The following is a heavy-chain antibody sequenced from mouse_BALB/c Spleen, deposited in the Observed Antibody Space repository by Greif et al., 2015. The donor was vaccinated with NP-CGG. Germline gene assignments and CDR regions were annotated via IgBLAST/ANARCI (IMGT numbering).Heavy chain of an antibody. CDR2: IHPNSGNI. CDR1: GYTSTSSW. Sequence: QVQLKESGSVLVRPGASVKLSCKASGYTSTSSWMHWAKQRPGQGLEWIGEIHPNSGNINYNEKFKGKATLTVDTSSSTAYVDLSSLTSEDSAVYYCAKSGDYDTSFDYWGQGTTLTVSS. J-gene: IGHJ2*01. V-gene: IGHV1S130*01. D-gene: IGHD2-4*01. CDR3: AKSGDYDTSFDY.